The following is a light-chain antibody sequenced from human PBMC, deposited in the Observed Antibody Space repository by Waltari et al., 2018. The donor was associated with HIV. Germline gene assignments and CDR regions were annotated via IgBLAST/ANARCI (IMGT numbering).Light chain of an antibody. V-gene: IGLV2-8*01. Sequence: QSALTQPPSASGSPGQSVTIPCTGTRSAVGAYNYLPWFQQHPGKAPKLMIYDVTKRPSGVPDRFSGSKSGNTASLTVSGLQAEDEADYYCASHAGSKDVFGGGTRLTVL. CDR2: DVT. CDR1: RSAVGAYNY. J-gene: IGLJ2*01. CDR3: ASHAGSKDV.